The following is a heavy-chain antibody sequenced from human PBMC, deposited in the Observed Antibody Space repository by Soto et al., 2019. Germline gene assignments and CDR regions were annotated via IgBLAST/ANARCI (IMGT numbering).Heavy chain of an antibody. V-gene: IGHV4-39*01. Sequence: ETLSLTCTVSGGSISSSSYYWGWIRQPPGKGLEWIGSIYYSGSTYYNPSLKSRVTISVDTSKNQFSLKLSSVTAADTAVYYCASRPGGSSSWYFDYWGQGTLVTVSS. D-gene: IGHD6-13*01. J-gene: IGHJ4*02. CDR2: IYYSGST. CDR3: ASRPGGSSSWYFDY. CDR1: GGSISSSSYY.